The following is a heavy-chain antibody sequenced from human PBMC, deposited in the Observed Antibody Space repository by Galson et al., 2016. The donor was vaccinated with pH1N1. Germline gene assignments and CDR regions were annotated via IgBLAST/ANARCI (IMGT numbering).Heavy chain of an antibody. V-gene: IGHV3-23*01. CDR3: VKRPTAATGPFEY. Sequence: SLRLSCAASGFTLSSYAMSRARQAPRKRLEWDSSLTASGGNTHYPDSVKGRFTISRDNSKNTLFLQMNSLRAEDTAVYYCVKRPTAATGPFEYWGQGTLVTVSS. J-gene: IGHJ4*02. CDR1: GFTLSSYA. D-gene: IGHD6-13*01. CDR2: LTASGGNT.